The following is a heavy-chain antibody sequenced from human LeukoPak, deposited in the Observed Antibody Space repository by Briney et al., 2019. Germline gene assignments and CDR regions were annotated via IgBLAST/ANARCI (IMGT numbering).Heavy chain of an antibody. CDR1: GFTVSSNY. CDR3: ASSRCSSTSCYYYFDY. CDR2: ISSSSSYI. V-gene: IGHV3-21*01. J-gene: IGHJ4*02. Sequence: GGSLRLSCAASGFTVSSNYMTWVRQAPGKGLEWVSSISSSSSYIYYADSVKGRFTISRDNAKNSLYLQMNSLRAEDTAVYYCASSRCSSTSCYYYFDYWGQGTLVTVSS. D-gene: IGHD2-2*01.